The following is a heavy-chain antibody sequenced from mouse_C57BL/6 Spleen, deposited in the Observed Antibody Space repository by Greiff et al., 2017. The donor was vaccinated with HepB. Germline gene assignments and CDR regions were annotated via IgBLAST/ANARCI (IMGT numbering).Heavy chain of an antibody. J-gene: IGHJ1*03. CDR2: FHPYNDDT. V-gene: IGHV1-47*01. D-gene: IGHD1-1*01. CDR3: GRSGSSRYWYFDV. Sequence: VQLQQSGAELVKPGASVKMSCKASGYTFTTYPIEWMKQNHGKSLEWIGNFHPYNDDTKYNEKFKGKATLTVEKSSSTVYLELSRLTSDDSAVYYCGRSGSSRYWYFDVWGTGTTVTVSS. CDR1: GYTFTTYP.